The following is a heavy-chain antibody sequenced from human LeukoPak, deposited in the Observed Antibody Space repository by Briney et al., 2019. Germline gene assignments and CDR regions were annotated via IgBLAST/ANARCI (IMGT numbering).Heavy chain of an antibody. CDR1: GGSFSGYY. V-gene: IGHV4-34*01. CDR3: ARGMMNYDFWSGSVWKDY. J-gene: IGHJ4*02. CDR2: INHSGST. Sequence: SETLSLTCAVYGGSFSGYYWSWIRQPPGKGLEWIGEINHSGSTNYNPSLKSRVTISVDTSKNQFSPKLSSVTAADTAVYYCARGMMNYDFWSGSVWKDYWGQGTLVTVSS. D-gene: IGHD3-3*01.